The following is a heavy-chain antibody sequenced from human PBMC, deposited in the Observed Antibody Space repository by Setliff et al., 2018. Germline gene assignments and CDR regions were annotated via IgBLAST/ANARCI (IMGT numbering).Heavy chain of an antibody. CDR2: INKDGDGT. CDR3: ARAHSSTLSVHDY. D-gene: IGHD2-2*01. CDR1: GFSFNNYW. J-gene: IGHJ4*02. V-gene: IGHV3-74*01. Sequence: HPGGSLRLSCEASGFSFNNYWMYWVRQVPGKGLVWVSGINKDGDGTRYADSVRGRFTISRDNSKNTVYLRMNALRAEDTGLYYCARAHSSTLSVHDYWGQGTLVTVSS.